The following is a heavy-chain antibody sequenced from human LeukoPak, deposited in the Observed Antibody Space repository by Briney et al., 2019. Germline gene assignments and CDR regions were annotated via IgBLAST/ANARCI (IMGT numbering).Heavy chain of an antibody. Sequence: GGSLRLSCATSGFTFSSYWMHWVRQAPGKGLVWVSRIDSDGSSTSYADSVKGRFTISRDNAKNTLYLQMNSLRAEDTAVYYCARDQELTGANYWGQGTLVTVSS. V-gene: IGHV3-74*01. D-gene: IGHD7-27*01. CDR2: IDSDGSST. J-gene: IGHJ4*02. CDR3: ARDQELTGANY. CDR1: GFTFSSYW.